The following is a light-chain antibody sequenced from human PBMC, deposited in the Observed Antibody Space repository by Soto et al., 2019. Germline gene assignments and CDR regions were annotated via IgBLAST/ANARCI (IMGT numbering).Light chain of an antibody. J-gene: IGKJ1*01. CDR2: AAS. Sequence: DIQMTQSPSSLSASLGDRVTITCRASQGIRNYLAWYQQKPGKVPKLLIYAASTLQSGVPSRFSGSGSGTDFTLTISSLQPEDVATYYCQNYNSAPLTFGQGTKVDIK. V-gene: IGKV1-27*01. CDR3: QNYNSAPLT. CDR1: QGIRNY.